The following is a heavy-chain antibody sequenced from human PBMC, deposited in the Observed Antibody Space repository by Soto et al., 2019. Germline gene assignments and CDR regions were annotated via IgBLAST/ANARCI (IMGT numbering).Heavy chain of an antibody. Sequence: EVQVLESGGGLVQPGGSLRLSCAASGFTFSSNDMTWVRQAPGKGLEWVSTIDGSGATTYYADFVEGRFTVSRDKSKNTVYVPITNLRADDTALYYCAKHAGWFESWGQGTLVTVSS. V-gene: IGHV3-23*01. J-gene: IGHJ5*01. CDR3: AKHAGWFES. CDR2: IDGSGATT. CDR1: GFTFSSND.